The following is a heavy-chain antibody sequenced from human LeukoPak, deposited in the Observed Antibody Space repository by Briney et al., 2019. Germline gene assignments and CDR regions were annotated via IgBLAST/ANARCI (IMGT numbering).Heavy chain of an antibody. J-gene: IGHJ6*04. V-gene: IGHV3-33*01. CDR2: IWYDGSNK. CDR3: ARDRDNWNDSSYYYYGMDV. CDR1: GFTFSSYG. D-gene: IGHD1-1*01. Sequence: GGSLRLSCAASGFTFSSYGMHWVRQAPGKGLEWVAVIWYDGSNKYYADSVKGPFTISRDNSKNTLYLQMNSLRAEDTAVYYCARDRDNWNDSSYYYYGMDVWGKGTTVTVSS.